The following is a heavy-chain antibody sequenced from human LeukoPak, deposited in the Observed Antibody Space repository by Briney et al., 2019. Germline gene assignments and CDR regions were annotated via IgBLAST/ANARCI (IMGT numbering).Heavy chain of an antibody. CDR3: AKNYGSGSSVKYYYYMDV. V-gene: IGHV3-23*01. CDR2: ISGSDDST. D-gene: IGHD3-10*01. J-gene: IGHJ6*03. CDR1: GFAFSSYA. Sequence: GGSLRLSCAASGFAFSSYAMSWVRQTPGKGLECVSSISGSDDSTYYADSVKGRFTISRDNSKNTLFLQMNSLRAEDTAVYYCAKNYGSGSSVKYYYYMDVWGKGTTVTVSS.